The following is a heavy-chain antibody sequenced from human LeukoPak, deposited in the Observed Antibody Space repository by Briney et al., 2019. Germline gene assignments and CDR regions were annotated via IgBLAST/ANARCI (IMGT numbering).Heavy chain of an antibody. D-gene: IGHD1-26*01. CDR1: GYTLTELS. CDR2: FDPEDGET. J-gene: IGHJ6*02. Sequence: ASVKVSCKVSGYTLTELSMHWVRQAPGKGLEWMGGFDPEDGETIYAQKFQGRVTMTEDTSTDTAYMELSSLRSEDTAVYYCARDNLRGATATYYYYYGMDVWGQGTTVTVSS. CDR3: ARDNLRGATATYYYYYGMDV. V-gene: IGHV1-24*01.